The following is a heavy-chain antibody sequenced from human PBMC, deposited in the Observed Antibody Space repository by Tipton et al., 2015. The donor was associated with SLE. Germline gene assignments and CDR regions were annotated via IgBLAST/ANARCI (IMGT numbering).Heavy chain of an antibody. V-gene: IGHV3-49*04. CDR3: TRISAWGTYRYLDY. D-gene: IGHD3-16*02. Sequence: SLRLSCTASGFTFSDYAVTWVRQAPGKGLECVGFIRNMAFGGTTQYAPSVKGRFTISRDDSKSIAYLQMNSLETEDTAVYFCTRISAWGTYRYLDYWGQGALVTVSS. CDR1: GFTFSDYA. J-gene: IGHJ4*02. CDR2: IRNMAFGGTT.